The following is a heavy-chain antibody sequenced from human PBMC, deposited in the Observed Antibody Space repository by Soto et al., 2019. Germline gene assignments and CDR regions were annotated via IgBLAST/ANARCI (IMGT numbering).Heavy chain of an antibody. CDR3: GKMAWLGDLPGHDF. D-gene: IGHD3-10*01. V-gene: IGHV3-23*01. CDR1: GFTFRSYV. Sequence: EVQLLESGGGLVQPGGSLRLSCAASGFTFRSYVMSWVRQAPGKGLEWLSSVTGSGSNTYYADSVRGRFAISRDNSKDTLYLQLDRLGAEYTAVYYCGKMAWLGDLPGHDFWGQGTLVTVSS. J-gene: IGHJ4*02. CDR2: VTGSGSNT.